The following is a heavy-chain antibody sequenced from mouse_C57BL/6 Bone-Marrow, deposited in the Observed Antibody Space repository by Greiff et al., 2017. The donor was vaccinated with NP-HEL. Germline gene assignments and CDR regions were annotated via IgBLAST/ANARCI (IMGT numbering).Heavy chain of an antibody. Sequence: EVQVVESGGGLVKPGGSLKLSCAASGFTFSDYGMHWVRQAPEKGLEWVAYISSGSSTIYYADPVKGRFTISRDNAKNTLFMQMTSLRSEDTAMYYCARSWLLLSWFAYWGQGTLVTVSA. CDR3: ARSWLLLSWFAY. CDR1: GFTFSDYG. V-gene: IGHV5-17*01. CDR2: ISSGSSTI. J-gene: IGHJ3*01. D-gene: IGHD2-3*01.